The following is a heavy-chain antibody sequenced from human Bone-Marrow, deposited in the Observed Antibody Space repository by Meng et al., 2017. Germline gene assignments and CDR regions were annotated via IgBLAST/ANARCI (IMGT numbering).Heavy chain of an antibody. V-gene: IGHV3-30*04. D-gene: IGHD2-2*01. CDR3: ARDSTSWGWGYYMDV. CDR1: GFTFSSYS. Sequence: GESLMISCAASGFTFSSYSMYWVRQGPGKGLEWVALISFDGSNKYYADSVKGRFTISRDNSKNTLYLQMNSLKAEDTAVHYCARDSTSWGWGYYMDVWGQGTTVTVSS. J-gene: IGHJ6*03. CDR2: ISFDGSNK.